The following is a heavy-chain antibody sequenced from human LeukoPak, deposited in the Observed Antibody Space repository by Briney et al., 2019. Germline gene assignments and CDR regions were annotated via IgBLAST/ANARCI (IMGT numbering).Heavy chain of an antibody. Sequence: SETLSLTCAVYGESFSGYYWSWIRQPPGKGLEWIGEINHSGSTNYNPSLKSRVTISVDTSKNQFSLKLSSVTAADTAVYYCARGEWLRSWFGYWGQGTLVTVSS. D-gene: IGHD5-12*01. CDR1: GESFSGYY. CDR3: ARGEWLRSWFGY. V-gene: IGHV4-34*01. CDR2: INHSGST. J-gene: IGHJ4*02.